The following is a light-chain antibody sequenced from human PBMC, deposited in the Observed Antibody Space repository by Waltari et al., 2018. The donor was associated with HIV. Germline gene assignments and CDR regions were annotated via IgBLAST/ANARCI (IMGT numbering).Light chain of an antibody. V-gene: IGLV2-8*01. CDR1: SSDVGGYHY. CDR3: SSYAGNNNFV. Sequence: QSALTQPPSASGSPGQSVTISCTGTSSDVGGYHYVSWYQQHPGKAPNLMIYEVSKRPSGGPDRFSGSKSGNPASLTVSGLQADDEADYYCSSYAGNNNFVFGTGTKVTVL. CDR2: EVS. J-gene: IGLJ1*01.